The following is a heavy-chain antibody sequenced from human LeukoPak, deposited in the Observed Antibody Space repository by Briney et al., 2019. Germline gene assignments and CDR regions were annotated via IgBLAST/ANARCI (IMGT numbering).Heavy chain of an antibody. J-gene: IGHJ5*02. CDR1: GDSISSYY. V-gene: IGHV4-59*01. Sequence: PSETLSLTCTVSGDSISSYYWSWIRQPPGKGLEWIGYIYYSGSTNYNPSLKSRVTISVDTSKNQFSLKLSSVTAADTAVYYCARDRWGRGILTGNWFDPWGQGTLVTVSS. D-gene: IGHD3-16*01. CDR2: IYYSGST. CDR3: ARDRWGRGILTGNWFDP.